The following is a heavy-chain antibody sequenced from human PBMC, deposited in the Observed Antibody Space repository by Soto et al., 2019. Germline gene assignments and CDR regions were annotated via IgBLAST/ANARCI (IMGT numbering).Heavy chain of an antibody. J-gene: IGHJ4*02. V-gene: IGHV4-39*01. CDR3: ARHEGNGNVGPLDY. D-gene: IGHD2-8*01. CDR1: GDSIGTTHSY. Sequence: QVQLLESGPGLVKPSETLSLTCTVSGDSIGTTHSYWAWSRQSPGKGLEWIGNIHYSGSTYYMPSLRSRVTLSVDTSKNQFSLRLTSVTAEDTAVYYWARHEGNGNVGPLDYGGQGILVTVSS. CDR2: IHYSGST.